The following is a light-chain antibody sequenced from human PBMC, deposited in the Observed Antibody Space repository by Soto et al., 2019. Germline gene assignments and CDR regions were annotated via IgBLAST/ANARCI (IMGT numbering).Light chain of an antibody. Sequence: DIQMTQSPSSLSASVGDRVTITCRASQSISSYLNWYQQKPGKAPTLLIYAASSLQRGVPSRFSGGGSGTDFTRNISSPQPEDLATYYSQQSYSTPRTFGQGTKVEIK. V-gene: IGKV1-39*01. CDR1: QSISSY. CDR2: AAS. CDR3: QQSYSTPRT. J-gene: IGKJ1*01.